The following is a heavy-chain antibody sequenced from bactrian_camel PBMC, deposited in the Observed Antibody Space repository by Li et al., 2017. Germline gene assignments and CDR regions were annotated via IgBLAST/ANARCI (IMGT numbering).Heavy chain of an antibody. CDR2: IDSDRSI. V-gene: IGHV3S53*01. J-gene: IGHJ4*01. CDR3: AAGWVNRRILSKDEYDY. CDR1: GNTLTSSC. Sequence: VQLVESGGGSVQAGGSLRLSCAASGNTLTSSCMAWFRQVPGKERERVARIDSDRSITYADSVKGRFTISRDRTKNTVYLQMNRMKPEDTAMYYCAAGWVNRRILSKDEYDYWGQGTQVTVS. D-gene: IGHD3*01.